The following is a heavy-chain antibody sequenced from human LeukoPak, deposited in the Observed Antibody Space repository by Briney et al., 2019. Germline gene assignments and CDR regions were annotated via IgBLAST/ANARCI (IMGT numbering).Heavy chain of an antibody. D-gene: IGHD4-17*01. J-gene: IGHJ4*02. CDR1: GGSISGYY. V-gene: IGHV4-59*01. CDR3: AREGRQDYVYFDH. Sequence: NPSETLSLTCTASGGSISGYYWSWIRQSPGKGLEWIGYINYSGNTNYNPSLKSRLTMSVDTSKNQFSLNLSSVTDADTAMYYCAREGRQDYVYFDHWGQGSLVTVSS. CDR2: INYSGNT.